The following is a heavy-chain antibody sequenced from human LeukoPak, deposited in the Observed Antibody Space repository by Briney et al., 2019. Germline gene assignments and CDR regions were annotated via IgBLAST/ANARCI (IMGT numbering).Heavy chain of an antibody. D-gene: IGHD3-16*01. V-gene: IGHV4-61*02. CDR1: GGSISSGGYY. Sequence: PSETLSLTRPVSGGSISSGGYYWSWIRQPAGKGLEWIGRIYTSGSTNYNPSLKSRVTMSVDTSKNQCTLKLSSVTAADMAVYYCARVGDYALKDWGQGTLVTVSS. J-gene: IGHJ4*02. CDR2: IYTSGST. CDR3: ARVGDYALKD.